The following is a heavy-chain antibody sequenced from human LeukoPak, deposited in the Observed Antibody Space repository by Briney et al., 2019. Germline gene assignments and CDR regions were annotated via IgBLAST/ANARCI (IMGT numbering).Heavy chain of an antibody. D-gene: IGHD6-13*01. CDR1: GYTFTSHY. CDR2: IDPSGGRT. V-gene: IGHV1-46*01. Sequence: GASVKVSCTASGYTFTSHYLHWVRQAPGQGLEWMGIIDPSGGRTTYAQKFQDRVTMTRDTSTSTVYMELSSLRSEDTAVYYCARDLGRGAAASYYFDYWGQGTLVTVSS. J-gene: IGHJ4*02. CDR3: ARDLGRGAAASYYFDY.